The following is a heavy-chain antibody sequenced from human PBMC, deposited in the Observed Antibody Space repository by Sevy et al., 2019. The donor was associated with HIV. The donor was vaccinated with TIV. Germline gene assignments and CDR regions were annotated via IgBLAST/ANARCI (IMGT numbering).Heavy chain of an antibody. CDR3: ARDQISNYCSSTSCQRPDY. J-gene: IGHJ4*02. V-gene: IGHV1-18*01. CDR1: GYTFTSYG. Sequence: ASVKVSCKASGYTFTSYGISWVRQAPGQGLEWMGWISAYNGNTNYAQKLQGTVTMTTDTSTSTAYMELRSLRSDDTAVYYCARDQISNYCSSTSCQRPDYWGQGTLVTVSS. D-gene: IGHD2-2*01. CDR2: ISAYNGNT.